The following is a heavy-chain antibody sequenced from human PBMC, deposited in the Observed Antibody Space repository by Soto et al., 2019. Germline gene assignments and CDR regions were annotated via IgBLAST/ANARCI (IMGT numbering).Heavy chain of an antibody. J-gene: IGHJ4*02. Sequence: EVQLLESGGGLVQPGGSLGLSCAASGFTFSSYAMSWVRQAPGKGLEWVSTISGRGLTTYLADSVKGRFTISRDNSKSTLHLQMNSLRAEDTAVYYWAKEGATSLYYFDYWGQGTLVSVSS. D-gene: IGHD5-12*01. CDR3: AKEGATSLYYFDY. CDR1: GFTFSSYA. V-gene: IGHV3-23*01. CDR2: ISGRGLTT.